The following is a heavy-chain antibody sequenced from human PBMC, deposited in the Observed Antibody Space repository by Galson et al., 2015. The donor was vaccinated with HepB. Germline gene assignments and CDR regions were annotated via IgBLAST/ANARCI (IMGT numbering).Heavy chain of an antibody. CDR1: GGTFSSYA. CDR3: ASYVGAHGYYGMDV. D-gene: IGHD1-26*01. Sequence: SVKVSCKASGGTFSSYAISWVRQAPGQGLEWMGGIIPIFGTANYAQKFQGRVTITADESTSTAYMELSSLRSEDTAVYYCASYVGAHGYYGMDVWGQGTTVTVSS. J-gene: IGHJ6*02. CDR2: IIPIFGTA. V-gene: IGHV1-69*13.